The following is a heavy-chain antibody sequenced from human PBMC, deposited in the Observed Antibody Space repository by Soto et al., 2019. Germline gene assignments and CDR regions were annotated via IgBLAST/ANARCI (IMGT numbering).Heavy chain of an antibody. D-gene: IGHD3-3*01. CDR1: GDNFSSYA. V-gene: IGHV1-69*13. Sequence: SEKAYCKASGDNFSSYAISWVRKDTGQGLEWMGGIIPIFGTANYAQKFQGRVTITADESTSTAYMELSSLRSEDTAVYYCARSEYDFWSGSPRKYYFDYWGQGTLVTVS. CDR2: IIPIFGTA. CDR3: ARSEYDFWSGSPRKYYFDY. J-gene: IGHJ4*02.